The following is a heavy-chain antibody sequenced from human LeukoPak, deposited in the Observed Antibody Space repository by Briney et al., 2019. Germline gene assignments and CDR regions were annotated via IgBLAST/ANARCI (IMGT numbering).Heavy chain of an antibody. J-gene: IGHJ4*02. Sequence: GGSLRLSCAASGFTVSDNYMSWVRQAPGKGLEWVSVLYSGGTTYYADPVKGRFTISRDNSKNTLYLQMNSLRAEDTAVYYCARGCSSTSCYGFDYWGQGALVTVSS. CDR3: ARGCSSTSCYGFDY. V-gene: IGHV3-66*01. D-gene: IGHD2-2*01. CDR2: LYSGGTT. CDR1: GFTVSDNY.